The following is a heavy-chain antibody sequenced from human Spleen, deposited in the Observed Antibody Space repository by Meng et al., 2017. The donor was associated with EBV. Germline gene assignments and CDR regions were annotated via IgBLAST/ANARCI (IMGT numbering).Heavy chain of an antibody. CDR2: INAGNANI. CDR1: GYTFASYA. J-gene: IGHJ4*02. D-gene: IGHD3-9*01. Sequence: VHLVQSGAEVKKPGASVKVSCKASGYTFASYAIHWVRQAPGQRLEWMGWINAGNANIKYSQNFQGRVTITSDTSASTAYMELSSLRSEDTAVYYCARLYYDILTGYYLFDYWGQGTLVTVS. V-gene: IGHV1-3*01. CDR3: ARLYYDILTGYYLFDY.